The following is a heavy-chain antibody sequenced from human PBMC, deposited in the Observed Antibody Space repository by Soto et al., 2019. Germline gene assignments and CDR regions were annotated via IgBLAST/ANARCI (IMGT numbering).Heavy chain of an antibody. Sequence: RASVKVSCKAPRDTFTSYYINWVRQAPGQGPEWMGIMHPYGGSTGYAQKFQGRVTLTRDTSTRTDYMELSSLRSDDTAVYYCAILYYYDSGDYYSNYQYYGMDVWGQGTTVTVSS. CDR3: AILYYYDSGDYYSNYQYYGMDV. D-gene: IGHD3-22*01. J-gene: IGHJ6*02. CDR1: RDTFTSYY. CDR2: MHPYGGST. V-gene: IGHV1-46*01.